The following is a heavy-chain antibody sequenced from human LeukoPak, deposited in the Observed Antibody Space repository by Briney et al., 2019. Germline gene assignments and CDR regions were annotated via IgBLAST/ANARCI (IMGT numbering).Heavy chain of an antibody. Sequence: ASVKVSCEASGYTFTGYFIHWMRQAPGQGLEWMGWINPNSGGTKYAQKFQGRVIMTGDTSITTAYMDLSGLRSDDTAVYYCARSNSGSFDYWGQGALVTVSS. V-gene: IGHV1-2*02. D-gene: IGHD6-19*01. CDR2: INPNSGGT. CDR1: GYTFTGYF. CDR3: ARSNSGSFDY. J-gene: IGHJ4*02.